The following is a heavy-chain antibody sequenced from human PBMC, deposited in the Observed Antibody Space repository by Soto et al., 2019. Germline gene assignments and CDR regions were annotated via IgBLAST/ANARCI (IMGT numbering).Heavy chain of an antibody. D-gene: IGHD2-2*02. Sequence: SETLSLTCTVSGGSISSSSYYWSWIRQPPGKGLEWIGYIYYSGSTNYNPSLKSRVTISVDTSKNQFSLKLSSVTAADTAVYYCARAIVLVPAAINWFDPWGQGTLVTVSS. CDR2: IYYSGST. CDR3: ARAIVLVPAAINWFDP. CDR1: GGSISSSSYY. J-gene: IGHJ5*02. V-gene: IGHV4-61*05.